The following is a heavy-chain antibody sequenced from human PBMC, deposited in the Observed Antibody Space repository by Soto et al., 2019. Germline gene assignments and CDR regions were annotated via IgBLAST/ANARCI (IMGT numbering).Heavy chain of an antibody. J-gene: IGHJ6*03. V-gene: IGHV3-11*01. D-gene: IGHD4-17*01. CDR3: FTGTTYYYFYMDV. Sequence: QVQLVESGGGLVKPGGSLRLSCAASGFTFSDYYMSWIHQAPGKGLEWVSYISSSGSTIYYADSVKGRFTISRDNAKNSLYLQMISLRAEDTAVYYCFTGTTYYYFYMDVWGKGTSVTVSS. CDR2: ISSSGSTI. CDR1: GFTFSDYY.